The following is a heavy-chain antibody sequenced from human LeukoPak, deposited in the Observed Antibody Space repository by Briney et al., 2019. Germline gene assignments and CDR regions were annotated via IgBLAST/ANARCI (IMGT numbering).Heavy chain of an antibody. CDR2: IYYSGST. D-gene: IGHD3-3*01. V-gene: IGHV4-59*01. CDR3: ARSGGWGVVIDI. J-gene: IGHJ4*02. CDR1: GGSISSYY. Sequence: PSETLSLTCSVSGGSISSYYWSWIRQPPGKGLEWIGYIYYSGSTNYNPSLKSRVTISVDTSKNQFSLKLSSVTAADTAVYYCARSGGWGVVIDIWGQGTLVTVSS.